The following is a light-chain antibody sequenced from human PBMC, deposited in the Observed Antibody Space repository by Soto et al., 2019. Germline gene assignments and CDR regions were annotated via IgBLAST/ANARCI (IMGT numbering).Light chain of an antibody. CDR3: QQRYNWPPLT. V-gene: IGKV3-11*01. CDR2: NTS. J-gene: IGKJ4*01. Sequence: EIVLTQSPATLSLSPGERATLSCRASQNVGSFLAWYQHKPGQAPRLLIYNTSKRANGIPARFSGSGSGTDFTLTISSLEPEDFAVYYCQQRYNWPPLTFGGGTKVEMK. CDR1: QNVGSF.